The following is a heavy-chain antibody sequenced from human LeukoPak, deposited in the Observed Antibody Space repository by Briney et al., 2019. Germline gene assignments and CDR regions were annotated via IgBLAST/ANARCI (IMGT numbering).Heavy chain of an antibody. CDR1: GFTFSSYW. Sequence: GGSLRLSCAASGFTFSSYWMSWVRQAPGKGLEWVANIKQDGSEKYYVDSVKGRFTIARDNAKNSLYLQMSSLRAEDTAVYYCARYYGSGSYYFDYWGQGTLVTVSS. J-gene: IGHJ4*02. D-gene: IGHD3-10*01. V-gene: IGHV3-7*03. CDR3: ARYYGSGSYYFDY. CDR2: IKQDGSEK.